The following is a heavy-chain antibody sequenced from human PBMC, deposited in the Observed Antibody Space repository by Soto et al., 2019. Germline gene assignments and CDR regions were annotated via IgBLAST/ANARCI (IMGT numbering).Heavy chain of an antibody. CDR1: GFTFSSHT. Sequence: PGGSLRLSCACSGFTFSSHTMIWVRQAPGKGLEWVSSITGTGRDMFYADSVKGRFTISRDNAENSLYLQMNSLRAEDTAVYYCVKEVEGFDYWGQGTLVTVSS. CDR2: ITGTGRDM. D-gene: IGHD1-1*01. CDR3: VKEVEGFDY. V-gene: IGHV3-21*01. J-gene: IGHJ4*02.